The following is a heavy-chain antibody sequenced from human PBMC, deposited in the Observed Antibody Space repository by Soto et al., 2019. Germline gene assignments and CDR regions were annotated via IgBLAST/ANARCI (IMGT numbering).Heavy chain of an antibody. Sequence: GGSLRLSCAASVFIFDDYAMHWVRQAPGKGLEWVAVISGNSGSLGYADSVKGRFTISRDNAKNSLYLQINRLRAEDTALYYCAKERYSSSAYYYYGMDAWGQGTTVTVSS. CDR3: AKERYSSSAYYYYGMDA. V-gene: IGHV3-9*01. CDR1: VFIFDDYA. D-gene: IGHD6-6*01. J-gene: IGHJ6*02. CDR2: ISGNSGSL.